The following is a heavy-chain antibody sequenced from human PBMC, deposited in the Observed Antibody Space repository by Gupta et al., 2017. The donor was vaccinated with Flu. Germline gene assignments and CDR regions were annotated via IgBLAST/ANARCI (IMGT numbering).Heavy chain of an antibody. CDR1: GFPFSNAS. CDR3: TSARNGGYYHGGNYYGVDV. CDR2: SKRKTDGETS. D-gene: IGHD1-26*01. Sequence: EVQLVESGGGLVKPGGSLRLSCAASGFPFSNASMTWVRQGAGKGLEWGGRSKRKTDGETSDFAEPVKGRFRISIDEAKATMYLQTHSLKPEDTAVYYCTSARNGGYYHGGNYYGVDVWGQGTTVTVSS. V-gene: IGHV3-15*01. J-gene: IGHJ6*02.